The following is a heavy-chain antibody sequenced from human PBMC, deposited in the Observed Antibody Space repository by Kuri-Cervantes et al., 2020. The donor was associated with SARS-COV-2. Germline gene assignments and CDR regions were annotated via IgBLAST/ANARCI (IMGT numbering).Heavy chain of an antibody. Sequence: ASVKVSCKASGYTFTGYYMHWVRQAPGQGLEWMGWINPNSGSTNYAQKFQGWVTMTRDTSISTAYMELSRLRSDDTAVYYCARGLDTAMAYYFDYWGRGTLVTVSS. CDR3: ARGLDTAMAYYFDY. D-gene: IGHD5-18*01. CDR1: GYTFTGYY. CDR2: INPNSGST. J-gene: IGHJ4*02. V-gene: IGHV1-2*04.